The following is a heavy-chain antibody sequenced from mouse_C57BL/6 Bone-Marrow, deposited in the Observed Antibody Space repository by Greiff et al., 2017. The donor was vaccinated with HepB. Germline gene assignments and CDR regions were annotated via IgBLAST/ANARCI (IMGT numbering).Heavy chain of an antibody. V-gene: IGHV2-2*01. Sequence: VQRVESGPGLVQPSQSLSITCTVSGFSLTSYGVHWVRQSPGKGLEWLGVIWSGGSTDYNAAFISRLSISKDNSKSKVFFKMNSLQADDTAIYYCASHYYGSSYAEYFDVWGTGTTVTVSS. CDR2: IWSGGST. CDR3: ASHYYGSSYAEYFDV. D-gene: IGHD1-1*01. CDR1: GFSLTSYG. J-gene: IGHJ1*03.